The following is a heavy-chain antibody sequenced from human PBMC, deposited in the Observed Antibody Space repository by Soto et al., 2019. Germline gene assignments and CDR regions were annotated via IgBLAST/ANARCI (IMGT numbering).Heavy chain of an antibody. V-gene: IGHV4-39*01. CDR2: IYYSGST. CDR3: AGTFRWGGTARHYYYGMDV. J-gene: IGHJ6*02. Sequence: TSETLSLTCTVSGGSISSSSYYWGWIRQPPGKGLEWIGSIYYSGSTYYNPSLKSRVTISVDTSKNQFSLKLSSVTAADTAVYYRAGTFRWGGTARHYYYGMDVWGQGTTVTVSS. D-gene: IGHD1-26*01. CDR1: GGSISSSSYY.